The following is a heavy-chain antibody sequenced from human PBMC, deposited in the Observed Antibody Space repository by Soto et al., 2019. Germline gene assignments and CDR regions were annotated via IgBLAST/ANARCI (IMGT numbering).Heavy chain of an antibody. CDR1: GFTFSSYA. Sequence: GGSLRLSCAASGFTFSSYAMSWVRQAPGKGLEWVSAISGSGGSPYYADSVKGRFIISRDNSKNTLYLQVNSLRAEATAVYYCAKGQTRYFDYPRIDYRGQGTLVTVSS. CDR3: AKGQTRYFDYPRIDY. V-gene: IGHV3-23*01. D-gene: IGHD3-9*01. CDR2: ISGSGGSP. J-gene: IGHJ4*02.